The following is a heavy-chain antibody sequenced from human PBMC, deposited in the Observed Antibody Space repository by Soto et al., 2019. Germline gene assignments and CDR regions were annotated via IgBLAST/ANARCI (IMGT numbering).Heavy chain of an antibody. CDR2: IYYSGST. Sequence: PSETLSLTCTVSGGSISSGGYYWSWIRQHPGKGLEWIGYIYYSGSTNYNPSLKSRVTISVDTSKNQFSLKLSSVTAADTAVYYCARDSWLTDWGGFDYWGQGTLVTVSS. J-gene: IGHJ4*02. V-gene: IGHV4-61*08. CDR3: ARDSWLTDWGGFDY. D-gene: IGHD5-12*01. CDR1: GGSISSGGYY.